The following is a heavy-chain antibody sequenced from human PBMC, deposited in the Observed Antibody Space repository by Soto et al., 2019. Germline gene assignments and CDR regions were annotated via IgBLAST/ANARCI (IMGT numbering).Heavy chain of an antibody. V-gene: IGHV3-21*01. CDR3: ARDVESSSWYNRFDY. D-gene: IGHD6-13*01. CDR1: GFTFSSYS. J-gene: IGHJ4*02. CDR2: ISSSSSYI. Sequence: EVQLVESGGGLVKPGGSLRLSCAASGFTFSSYSMNWVRQAPGEGLEWVSSISSSSSYIYYADSVKGRFTISRDNAKNSLYLQMNSLRAEDTAVYYCARDVESSSWYNRFDYWGQGTLVTVSS.